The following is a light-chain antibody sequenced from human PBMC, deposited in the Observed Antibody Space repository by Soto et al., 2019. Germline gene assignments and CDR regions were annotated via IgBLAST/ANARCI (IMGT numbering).Light chain of an antibody. CDR3: QHYNNWPPWA. CDR2: GAS. CDR1: QSVSSN. Sequence: EIVMTQSPATLSVSPGERATLSCRASQSVSSNVAWYQQKPGQAPRLLIYGASARATAIPARFSGSGSGTEFPLTISRLQSEDFAVYFCQHYNNWPPWAFGQGTRVEMK. V-gene: IGKV3-15*01. J-gene: IGKJ1*01.